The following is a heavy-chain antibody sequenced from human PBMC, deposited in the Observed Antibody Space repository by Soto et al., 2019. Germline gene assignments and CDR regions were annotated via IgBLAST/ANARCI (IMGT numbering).Heavy chain of an antibody. J-gene: IGHJ6*03. CDR3: ARDRLQQLGPPYAYYHMDV. D-gene: IGHD6-13*01. CDR2: IWFDGSSQ. CDR1: GFTFSRYG. Sequence: QVQLVESGGGVVQPGRSLRLSCASSGFTFSRYGMHWVRQAPGKGLEWVGVIWFDGSSQFYADSVKGRFTFSRDNSKNTLYLQMNSLRAEDTAVYYCARDRLQQLGPPYAYYHMDVWGKGTTVTVSS. V-gene: IGHV3-33*01.